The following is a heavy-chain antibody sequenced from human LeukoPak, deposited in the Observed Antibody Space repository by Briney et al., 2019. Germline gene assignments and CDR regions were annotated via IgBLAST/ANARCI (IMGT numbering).Heavy chain of an antibody. J-gene: IGHJ6*03. V-gene: IGHV4-34*01. CDR1: GDSFSAYY. CDR2: INHSGRT. Sequence: SETLSLTCAVYGDSFSAYYWSWIRQPPGKGLEWIGEINHSGRTNYSPSLKSRVTISVDTSKNQFSLKLSSVTAADTAVYYCARHRPIRYCSGGSCYTPYYYYYMDVWGKGTTVTISS. D-gene: IGHD2-15*01. CDR3: ARHRPIRYCSGGSCYTPYYYYYMDV.